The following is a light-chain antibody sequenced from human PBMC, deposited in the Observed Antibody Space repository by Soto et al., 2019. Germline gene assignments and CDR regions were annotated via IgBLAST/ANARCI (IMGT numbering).Light chain of an antibody. V-gene: IGKV3-15*01. Sequence: EVVMTQSPVTLSVSPGERATLSCRASQSITTNLAWYQQKPGQAPRLLIYGASTRATGVPARFSGSGSGTQFTLTIISLQSEDFAVYYCQQYNDWPPKQTFGQGTRVDFK. J-gene: IGKJ1*01. CDR1: QSITTN. CDR3: QQYNDWPPKQT. CDR2: GAS.